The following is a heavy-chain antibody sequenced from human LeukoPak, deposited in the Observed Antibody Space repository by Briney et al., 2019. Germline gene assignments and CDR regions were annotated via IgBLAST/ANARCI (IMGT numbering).Heavy chain of an antibody. CDR1: GFTFSSYA. CDR3: AMSGRGYSGYDPFDY. CDR2: ISYDGSNK. V-gene: IGHV3-30*04. Sequence: GRSLRLSCAASGFTFSSYAMHWVRQAPGKGLEWVAVISYDGSNKYYADSVKGRFTISRDNSKNTLYLQMNSLRAEDTAVYYCAMSGRGYSGYDPFDYWGQGTLVTVSS. J-gene: IGHJ4*02. D-gene: IGHD5-12*01.